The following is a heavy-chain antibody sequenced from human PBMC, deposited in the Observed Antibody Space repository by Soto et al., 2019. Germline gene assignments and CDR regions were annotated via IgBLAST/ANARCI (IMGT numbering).Heavy chain of an antibody. V-gene: IGHV3-21*01. CDR2: ITISGNYI. CDR1: GFAFQTYT. CDR3: AKVGVLRTNFRWFDL. J-gene: IGHJ5*02. Sequence: GGSLRLSCAASGFAFQTYTMEWLRQPPGKGLEWVSSITISGNYIYYADSVKGRFTISRDNGRNSVYLQMNSLRAEDTAVYYCAKVGVLRTNFRWFDLWGQGTLVT. D-gene: IGHD2-8*01.